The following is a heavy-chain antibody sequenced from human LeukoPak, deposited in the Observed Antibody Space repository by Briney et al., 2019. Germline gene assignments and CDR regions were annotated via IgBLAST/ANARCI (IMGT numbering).Heavy chain of an antibody. J-gene: IGHJ4*02. Sequence: GGSLRLSCAASGYRFSRYSMNWVRQAPGKGLEWVASISTSSSYIYYAESVKGRFTVSRDNSKNTVYLQMNSLRAEDTAVYYCARGHADYSGSWYGRFDYWGQGTLVTVSS. CDR2: ISTSSSYI. CDR3: ARGHADYSGSWYGRFDY. V-gene: IGHV3-21*04. D-gene: IGHD6-13*01. CDR1: GYRFSRYS.